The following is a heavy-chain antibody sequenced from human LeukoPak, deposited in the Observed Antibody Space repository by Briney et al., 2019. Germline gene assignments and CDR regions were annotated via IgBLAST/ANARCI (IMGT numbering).Heavy chain of an antibody. D-gene: IGHD3-3*01. CDR2: INPNSGGT. J-gene: IGHJ4*02. V-gene: IGHV1-2*06. Sequence: ASVKVSCKASGYTFTGYYMHWVRQAPGQGREWMGRINPNSGGTNYAQKFQGRVTMTRDTSISTAYMELSRLRSDDTAVYYCARGGITIFGVVIWGEYWGQGTLVTVSS. CDR1: GYTFTGYY. CDR3: ARGGITIFGVVIWGEY.